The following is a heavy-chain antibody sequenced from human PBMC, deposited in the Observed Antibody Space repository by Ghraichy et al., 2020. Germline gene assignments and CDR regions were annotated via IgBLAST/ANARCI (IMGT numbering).Heavy chain of an antibody. CDR1: GYIFTDYS. J-gene: IGHJ5*02. Sequence: ASVKVSCKASGYIFTDYSIHWVRQAPGQGLEWMGWINPNRRGTNYSQRFQGRITLTSEASIGSVSMELTSLRSDDTAVYYCASSLGTTVTTFWLDPWGQGTLVTVSS. CDR3: ASSLGTTVTTFWLDP. D-gene: IGHD4-17*01. V-gene: IGHV1-2*02. CDR2: INPNRRGT.